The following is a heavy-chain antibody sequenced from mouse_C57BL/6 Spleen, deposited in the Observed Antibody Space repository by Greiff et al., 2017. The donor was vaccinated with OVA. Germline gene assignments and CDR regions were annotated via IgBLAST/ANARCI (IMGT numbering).Heavy chain of an antibody. J-gene: IGHJ3*01. CDR2: ILPGSGST. CDR3: ASLPLLRSFAY. V-gene: IGHV1-9*01. Sequence: VQLQESGAELMKPGASVKLSCKATGYTFTGYWIEWVQQRPGHGLEWIGEILPGSGSTHYNEKFKGKATFTADTSSTTAYMQLSSLTTEASAIYYCASLPLLRSFAYWGQGTLVTVSA. CDR1: GYTFTGYW. D-gene: IGHD1-1*01.